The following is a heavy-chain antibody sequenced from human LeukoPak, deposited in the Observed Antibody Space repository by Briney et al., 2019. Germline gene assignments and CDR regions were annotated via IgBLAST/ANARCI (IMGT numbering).Heavy chain of an antibody. CDR1: GYTFTSYY. D-gene: IGHD1-26*01. J-gene: IGHJ6*03. CDR3: ARGARWELLIYFYYYMDV. V-gene: IGHV1-46*01. CDR2: INPSGGST. Sequence: ASVKVSCKASGYTFTSYYMHWVRQAPGQGLEWMGIINPSGGSTSYAQKFQGRVTMTRDTSISTAYMELSRLRSDDTAVYYCARGARWELLIYFYYYMDVWGKGTTVTISS.